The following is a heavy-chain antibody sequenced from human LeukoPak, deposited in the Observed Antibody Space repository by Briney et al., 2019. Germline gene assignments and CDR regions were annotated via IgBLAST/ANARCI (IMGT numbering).Heavy chain of an antibody. CDR3: AREGATGY. CDR2: ISSRSSYI. V-gene: IGHV3-21*01. CDR1: GFTFSSYS. J-gene: IGHJ4*02. Sequence: GGSLRLSCAASGFTFSSYSMNWVRQAPGKGLEWVSSISSRSSYIYYADSVKGRFTISRDNAKNSLYLQMNSLRAEDTAVYYCAREGATGYWGQGTLVTVSS. D-gene: IGHD3-9*01.